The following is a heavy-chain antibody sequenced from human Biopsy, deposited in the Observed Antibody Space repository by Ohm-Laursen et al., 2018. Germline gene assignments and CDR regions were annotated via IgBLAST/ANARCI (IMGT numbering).Heavy chain of an antibody. CDR1: GFSLSTTEVG. V-gene: IGHV2-5*01. Sequence: PTQTLTLTGTFSGFSLSTTEVGVGWIRQPPGKALEWLALIYWSGDKRYSPSLKSRLTITKDTSKSQVVLTMTNMDPVDTATYYCAHERRWRNFDYWGQGTLVTVSS. CDR3: AHERRWRNFDY. D-gene: IGHD4-23*01. CDR2: IYWSGDK. J-gene: IGHJ4*02.